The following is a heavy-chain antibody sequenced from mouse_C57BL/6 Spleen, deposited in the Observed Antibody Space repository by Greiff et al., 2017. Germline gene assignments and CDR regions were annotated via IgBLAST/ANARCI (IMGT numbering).Heavy chain of an antibody. V-gene: IGHV1-82*01. CDR2: IYPGDGDT. D-gene: IGHD2-12*01. Sequence: VQLQQSGPELVKPGASVKISCKASGYAFSSSWMNWVKQRPGKGLEWIGRIYPGDGDTNYNGKFKGKATLTADKSSSTAYMQLSSLTSEDSAVYFCARYRGSYAMDYWGQGTSVTVSS. CDR1: GYAFSSSW. CDR3: ARYRGSYAMDY. J-gene: IGHJ4*01.